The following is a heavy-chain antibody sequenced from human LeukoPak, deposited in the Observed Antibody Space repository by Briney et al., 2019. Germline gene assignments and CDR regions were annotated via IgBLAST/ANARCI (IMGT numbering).Heavy chain of an antibody. Sequence: ASVTVSFTASGYTFTIYGISWVRQAPGQGLEWMGWISAYNGNTNYAQKLQGRVTMTTDTSTSTAYMELRSLRSDDTAVYYCARVKYYYDSIDDYWGQGTLVTVSS. D-gene: IGHD3-22*01. V-gene: IGHV1-18*01. CDR3: ARVKYYYDSIDDY. CDR1: GYTFTIYG. J-gene: IGHJ4*02. CDR2: ISAYNGNT.